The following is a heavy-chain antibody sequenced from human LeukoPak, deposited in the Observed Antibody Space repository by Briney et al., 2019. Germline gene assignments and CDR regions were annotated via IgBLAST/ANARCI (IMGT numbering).Heavy chain of an antibody. CDR2: IKQDGSEK. V-gene: IGHV3-7*01. Sequence: AGGSLRLSCAASGFTFSSYWMSWVRQAPGKGLEWVANIKQDGSEKYYVDSVKGRFTISRDNAKNSLFLQMNSLRAEDTAVYYCARDRSATFYDSSGYYCYYYMDVWGKGTTVTVSS. J-gene: IGHJ6*03. CDR1: GFTFSSYW. D-gene: IGHD3-22*01. CDR3: ARDRSATFYDSSGYYCYYYMDV.